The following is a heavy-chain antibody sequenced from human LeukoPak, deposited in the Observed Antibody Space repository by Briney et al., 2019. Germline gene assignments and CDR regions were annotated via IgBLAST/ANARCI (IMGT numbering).Heavy chain of an antibody. CDR1: GGSISSYY. CDR2: INHSGST. J-gene: IGHJ4*02. CDR3: ARGRDSSETRNDY. V-gene: IGHV4-34*01. Sequence: NPSETLSLTCTVSGGSISSYYWRWIRQPPGKGLEWIGEINHSGSTNYNPSLKSRVTISVDTSKNQFSLKLSSVTAADTAVYYCARGRDSSETRNDYWGQGTLVTVSS. D-gene: IGHD3-22*01.